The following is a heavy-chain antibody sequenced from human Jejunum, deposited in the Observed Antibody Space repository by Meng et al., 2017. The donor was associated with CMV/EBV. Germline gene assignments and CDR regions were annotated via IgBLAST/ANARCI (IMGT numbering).Heavy chain of an antibody. D-gene: IGHD1-14*01. CDR3: ASVWYNAHDPFDY. CDR2: LNPQSGDT. CDR1: GYTVTAYY. Sequence: SGYTVTAYYLHWVRQAPGQGLEWMGWLNPQSGDTYYAQNFQGRVTMTRDTSISTAYMELSSLKSDDTAVYYCASVWYNAHDPFDYWGQGTVVTVSS. V-gene: IGHV1-2*02. J-gene: IGHJ4*02.